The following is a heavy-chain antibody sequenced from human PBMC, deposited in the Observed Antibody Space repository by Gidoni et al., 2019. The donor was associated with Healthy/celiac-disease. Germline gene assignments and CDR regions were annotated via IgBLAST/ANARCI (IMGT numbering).Heavy chain of an antibody. CDR2: IKQDGSEK. Sequence: EVQLVESGGGLVQPGGSLRLSCAASGFTFSRYWMSWVRQAPGKGLEWVAKIKQDGSEKYYVDSVKGRFTISRDNAKNSLYLQMNSLRAEDTAVYYCASLLAYCGGDCVPELFDYWGQGTLVTVSS. J-gene: IGHJ4*02. D-gene: IGHD2-21*02. CDR3: ASLLAYCGGDCVPELFDY. CDR1: GFTFSRYW. V-gene: IGHV3-7*01.